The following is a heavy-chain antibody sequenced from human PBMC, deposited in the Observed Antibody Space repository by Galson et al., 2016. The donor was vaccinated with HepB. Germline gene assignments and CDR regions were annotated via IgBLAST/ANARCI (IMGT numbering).Heavy chain of an antibody. D-gene: IGHD3-10*01. CDR1: GFIFSGYA. J-gene: IGHJ5*01. V-gene: IGHV3-23*01. CDR3: AKDSGDWRGYFDS. Sequence: SLRLSCAASGFIFSGYAMTWVRQAPGKRLEWVSTIISRGSGSSTYYPDSIKGRFTISRADAKNRLYLQMNSLTTEDTAVYYCAKDSGDWRGYFDSWGQGTLVTVSS. CDR2: IISRGSGSST.